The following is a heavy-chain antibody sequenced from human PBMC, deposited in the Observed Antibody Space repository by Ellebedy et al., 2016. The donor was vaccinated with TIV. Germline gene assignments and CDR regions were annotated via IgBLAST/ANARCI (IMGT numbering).Heavy chain of an antibody. J-gene: IGHJ4*02. Sequence: ASVKVSCKASGYTFTSYGISWVRQAPGQGLEWMGGIIPILGIANYAQKFQGRVTITTDKSTSTAYMELSSLRSEDTAVYYCASEQKLLYGDYFDYWGQGTLLTVSS. V-gene: IGHV1-69*10. CDR2: IIPILGIA. CDR3: ASEQKLLYGDYFDY. CDR1: GYTFTSYG. D-gene: IGHD4-17*01.